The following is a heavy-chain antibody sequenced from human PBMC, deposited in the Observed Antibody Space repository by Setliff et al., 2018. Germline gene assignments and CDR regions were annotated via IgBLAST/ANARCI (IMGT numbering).Heavy chain of an antibody. D-gene: IGHD3-10*01. CDR3: ARDNRARHYMDV. CDR2: ILFSGDT. V-gene: IGHV4-38-2*02. Sequence: SETLSLTCTVSGGSISRGFSWVWIRQSPGKGLEWIGRILFSGDTYYNPSLNSRVTISADTSKNPFSLNLSSVTAADTAVYYCARDNRARHYMDVWGKGTTVTVSS. CDR1: GGSISRGFS. J-gene: IGHJ6*03.